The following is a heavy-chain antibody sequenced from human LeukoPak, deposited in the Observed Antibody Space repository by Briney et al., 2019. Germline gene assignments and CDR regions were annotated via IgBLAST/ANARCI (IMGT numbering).Heavy chain of an antibody. V-gene: IGHV4-39*07. Sequence: SETLSLTCTVSGGSISSGSYYWSWIRQPPGKGLEWVGHMYYRGNTFYNPSLKSRVTISVDTSKNQFSLKLRSVTAADTAVYYCARLYGNYQNYFDYWGQGTLVTVSS. D-gene: IGHD1-7*01. CDR1: GGSISSGSYY. CDR2: MYYRGNT. CDR3: ARLYGNYQNYFDY. J-gene: IGHJ4*02.